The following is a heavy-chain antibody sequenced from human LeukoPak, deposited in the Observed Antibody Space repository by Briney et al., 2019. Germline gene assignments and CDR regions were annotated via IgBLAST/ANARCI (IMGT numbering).Heavy chain of an antibody. V-gene: IGHV5-51*01. Sequence: GESLKISCKGSGYSFTSYWIGWVRQMPGKGLEWMGIIYPGDSDTRYSPSFQGQVTISADKSISTAYLQWSSLKASDTAMYYCARQRGYSYGSGDYYYGMDVWGQGATVTVSS. J-gene: IGHJ6*02. CDR3: ARQRGYSYGSGDYYYGMDV. CDR2: IYPGDSDT. D-gene: IGHD5-18*01. CDR1: GYSFTSYW.